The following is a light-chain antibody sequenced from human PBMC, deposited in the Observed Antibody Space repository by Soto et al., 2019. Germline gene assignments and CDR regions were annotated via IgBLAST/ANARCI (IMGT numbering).Light chain of an antibody. CDR3: QQANSFPRT. Sequence: DIPMTQSPSSVSASVGDRVTITCRASQGISTWLDWYQQKPGKAPKLLIYAASNLQSGVPSRFSGSGSGTDFTLTIDSLQPEDFAVYYCQQANSFPRTFGQGTRLEI. CDR2: AAS. J-gene: IGKJ5*01. V-gene: IGKV1-12*01. CDR1: QGISTW.